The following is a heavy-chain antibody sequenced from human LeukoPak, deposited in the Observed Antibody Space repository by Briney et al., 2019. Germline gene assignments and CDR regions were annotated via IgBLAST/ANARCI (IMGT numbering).Heavy chain of an antibody. J-gene: IGHJ4*02. V-gene: IGHV3-23*01. CDR1: GLTFRSHA. CDR2: ISGSGNNT. D-gene: IGHD3-16*02. CDR3: AKGKDVWGSYRTEFDF. Sequence: AGSLRVSCAASGLTFRSHAMSWVRQAPGKGLEWVSVISGSGNNTYYADSVKGRFTISRDNSKNTVYLQMNSLRAADTAVYYCAKGKDVWGSYRTEFDFWGQGTLVTVSS.